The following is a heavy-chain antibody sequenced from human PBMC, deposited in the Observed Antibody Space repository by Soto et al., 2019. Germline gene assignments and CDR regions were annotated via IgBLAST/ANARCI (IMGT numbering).Heavy chain of an antibody. CDR3: ARDPMGRYYGSGSYYLDY. CDR2: ISYDGSNK. J-gene: IGHJ4*02. V-gene: IGHV3-30-3*01. Sequence: QVQLVESGGGVVQPGRSLRLSCAASGFTFSSYAMHWVRQAPGKGLEWVAVISYDGSNKYYADSVKGRFTSSRDNSKNTLYMQMNSLRAEDTTVYYCARDPMGRYYGSGSYYLDYWGQGNLVTVSS. D-gene: IGHD3-10*01. CDR1: GFTFSSYA.